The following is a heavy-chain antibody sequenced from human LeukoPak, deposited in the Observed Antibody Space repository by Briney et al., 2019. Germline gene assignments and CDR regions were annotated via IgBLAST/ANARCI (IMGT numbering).Heavy chain of an antibody. Sequence: ASVKGSCKASGGTFSSYAISWVRQAPGQGLEWMGGIIPIFGTANYAQKFQGRVTITADESTSTAYMELSSLRSEDTAVYYCARDGGGGWYTDDYWGQGTLVTVSS. D-gene: IGHD6-19*01. J-gene: IGHJ4*01. CDR1: GGTFSSYA. V-gene: IGHV1-69*13. CDR2: IIPIFGTA. CDR3: ARDGGGGWYTDDY.